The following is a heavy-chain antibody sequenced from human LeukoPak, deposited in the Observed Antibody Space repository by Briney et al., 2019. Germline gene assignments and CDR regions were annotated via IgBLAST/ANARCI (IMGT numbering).Heavy chain of an antibody. CDR2: ISSSGSTI. J-gene: IGHJ4*02. CDR1: GFTFSSYE. D-gene: IGHD6-13*01. CDR3: ARGSIAAAGNVGYYFDY. Sequence: GGSLRLSCAASGFTFSSYEMNWVRQAPGKGLEWVSYISSSGSTIYYADSVKGRFTISRDNAKNSLYLQMNSLRAEDTAVYYCARGSIAAAGNVGYYFDYWGQGTLVTVSS. V-gene: IGHV3-48*03.